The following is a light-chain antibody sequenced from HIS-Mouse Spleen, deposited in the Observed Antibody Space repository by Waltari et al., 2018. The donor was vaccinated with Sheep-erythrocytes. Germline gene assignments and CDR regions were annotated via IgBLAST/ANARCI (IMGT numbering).Light chain of an antibody. CDR2: DVS. CDR3: CSYAGSYNHV. CDR1: SSDVGGYNY. J-gene: IGLJ1*01. Sequence: QSALTQPRSVSGSPGQSVTISCTGTSSDVGGYNYVSWYQQHPGKAPKRMIYDVSKRPSGFPDRFSGSKSGNTASLTISGLQAEDEADYYCCSYAGSYNHVFATGTKVTVL. V-gene: IGLV2-11*01.